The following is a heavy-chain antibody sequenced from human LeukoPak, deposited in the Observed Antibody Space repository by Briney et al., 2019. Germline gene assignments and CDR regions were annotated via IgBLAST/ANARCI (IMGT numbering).Heavy chain of an antibody. Sequence: GGSLRLSCAASGFTFSSYSMNWVRQAPGKGLEWVSSISSSSSYIYYADSVKGRFTISRDNAKNSLYLQMDSLRAEDTAVYYCARNYYGSGSYQYWGQGTLVTVSS. CDR2: ISSSSSYI. CDR3: ARNYYGSGSYQY. D-gene: IGHD3-10*01. J-gene: IGHJ4*02. V-gene: IGHV3-21*01. CDR1: GFTFSSYS.